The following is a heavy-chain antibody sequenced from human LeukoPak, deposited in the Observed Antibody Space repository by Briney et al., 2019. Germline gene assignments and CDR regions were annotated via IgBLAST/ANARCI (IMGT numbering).Heavy chain of an antibody. CDR3: AKGPLRGTAAAIDY. CDR1: GFTFSNYG. CDR2: ISYDGRNK. J-gene: IGHJ4*02. D-gene: IGHD2-2*01. Sequence: GGSLRLSCAASGFTFSNYGMHWVRQAPGKGLEWVAVISYDGRNKHYPDSVKGRFTISRDISADTLWLQMDSLRIEDTAVYYCAKGPLRGTAAAIDYWGQGTLVTVSS. V-gene: IGHV3-30*18.